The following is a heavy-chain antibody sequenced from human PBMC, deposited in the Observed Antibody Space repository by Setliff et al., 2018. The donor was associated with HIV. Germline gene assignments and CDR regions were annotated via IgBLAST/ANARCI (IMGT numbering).Heavy chain of an antibody. CDR3: ARTVVVVAANGYYYMDV. Sequence: GASVKVSCKASGYTFTSYDISWVRQAPGQGLEWMGWINTNTGNPTYAQGFTGRFVFSLDTSVSTAYLQISSLKAEDTAVYYCARTVVVVAANGYYYMDVWGKGTTVTAP. J-gene: IGHJ6*03. CDR1: GYTFTSYD. V-gene: IGHV7-4-1*02. D-gene: IGHD2-15*01. CDR2: INTNTGNP.